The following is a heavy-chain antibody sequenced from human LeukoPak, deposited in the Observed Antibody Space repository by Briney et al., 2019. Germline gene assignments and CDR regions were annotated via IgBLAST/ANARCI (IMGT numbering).Heavy chain of an antibody. D-gene: IGHD4-23*01. J-gene: IGHJ4*02. CDR3: ARTKGGNSGELDY. CDR1: GVSISSDY. Sequence: SETLSLTCTVSGVSISSDYWSWIRQPPGKGLEWIGYVSYSGSTNYNASLKSRVTISVDTSKNQFSLKLSSVTAADTAVYYCARTKGGNSGELDYWGQGTLVTVSS. CDR2: VSYSGST. V-gene: IGHV4-59*08.